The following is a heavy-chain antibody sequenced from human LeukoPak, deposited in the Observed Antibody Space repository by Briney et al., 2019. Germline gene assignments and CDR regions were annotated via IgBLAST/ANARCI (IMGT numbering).Heavy chain of an antibody. D-gene: IGHD3-22*01. V-gene: IGHV3-30*03. CDR2: ISYDGSNE. J-gene: IGHJ4*02. CDR3: ARAPSGYYPYFDY. CDR1: GFTFRSCG. Sequence: GGSLRLSCAASGFTFRSCGMHWVRQAPGKGLEWVAVISYDGSNEYYVDSVKGRFTISRDNSKNTLYLQTDSLRAEDTAVYYCARAPSGYYPYFDYWGQGTLVTVSS.